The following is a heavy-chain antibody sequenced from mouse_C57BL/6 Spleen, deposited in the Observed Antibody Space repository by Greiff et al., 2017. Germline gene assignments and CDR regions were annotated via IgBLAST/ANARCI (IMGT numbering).Heavy chain of an antibody. CDR1: GFTFTSYW. CDR2: IVPSDSYT. D-gene: IGHD3-2*02. Sequence: QVQLQQSGAELVKPGASVKLSCTASGFTFTSYWMQWVKQRPGQGLEWIGEIVPSDSYTNYHQQFKGKATLTVDTASSTAYMQLSSLTSEDTAVYDCVTPQSRMDYWGQGTAVTVSS. V-gene: IGHV1-50*01. J-gene: IGHJ4*01. CDR3: VTPQSRMDY.